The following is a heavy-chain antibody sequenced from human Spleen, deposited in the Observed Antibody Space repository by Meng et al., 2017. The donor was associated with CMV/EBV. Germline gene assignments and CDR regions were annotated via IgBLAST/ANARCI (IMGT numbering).Heavy chain of an antibody. J-gene: IGHJ4*02. CDR3: ARSYDFWSGFDY. Sequence: QVQXVESGXXXVKPGGSXRLSCAASGFTFSDYYMSWIRQAPGKGLEWVSYISSSSSYTNYADSVKGRFTISRDNAKNSLYLQMNSLRAEDTAVYYCARSYDFWSGFDYWGQGPLVTVAS. CDR2: ISSSSSYT. CDR1: GFTFSDYY. D-gene: IGHD3-3*01. V-gene: IGHV3-11*05.